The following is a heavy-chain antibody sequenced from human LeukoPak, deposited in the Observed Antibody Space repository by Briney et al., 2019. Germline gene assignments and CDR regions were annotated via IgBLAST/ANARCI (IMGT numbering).Heavy chain of an antibody. D-gene: IGHD3-10*01. Sequence: GGSLRLSCAASGFTFSSYAMSWVRQAPGKGLGWVSAISGSGGSTYYADSVKGRFTISRDNSKNTLYLQMNSLRAEDTAVYYCAKVPPMVRGVTYYFDYWGQGTLVTVPS. J-gene: IGHJ4*02. CDR1: GFTFSSYA. CDR3: AKVPPMVRGVTYYFDY. V-gene: IGHV3-23*01. CDR2: ISGSGGST.